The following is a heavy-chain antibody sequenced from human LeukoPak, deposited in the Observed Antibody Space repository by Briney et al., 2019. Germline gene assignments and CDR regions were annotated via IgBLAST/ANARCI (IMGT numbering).Heavy chain of an antibody. CDR1: GGSFSGYY. J-gene: IGHJ4*02. V-gene: IGHV4-34*01. Sequence: SETLSLTCAVYGGSFSGYYWSWIRQPPGKGLEWIGEINHSGSTNYNPSLKSRVTISVDTSKNQFSLKLGSVTAADTAVYYCARGPRVGATTFRIDYWGQGTLVTVSS. CDR3: ARGPRVGATTFRIDY. D-gene: IGHD1-26*01. CDR2: INHSGST.